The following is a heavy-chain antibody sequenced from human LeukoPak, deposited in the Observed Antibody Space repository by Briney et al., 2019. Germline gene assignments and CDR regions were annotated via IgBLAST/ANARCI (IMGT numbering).Heavy chain of an antibody. CDR3: ASSNGR. D-gene: IGHD7-27*01. Sequence: SETLSLTCAVYGGSFSGYYWSWIRQPAGKGLEWIGRIYTSGSTNYNPSLKSRVTMSVDTSKNQFSLKLSSVTAADTAVYYCASSNGRWGQGTLVTVSS. CDR1: GGSFSGYY. J-gene: IGHJ4*02. V-gene: IGHV4-59*10. CDR2: IYTSGST.